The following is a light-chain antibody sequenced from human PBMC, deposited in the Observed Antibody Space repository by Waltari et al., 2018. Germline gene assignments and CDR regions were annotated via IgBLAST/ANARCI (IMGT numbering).Light chain of an antibody. J-gene: IGKJ3*01. CDR3: QQRRT. Sequence: EIVLTQSPATLSLSPGERATLSCRASQSFSSYLAWYQLKPGQAPRLLIYDASNRATGIPARFSGSGSGTDFTLTISSLEPEDFAVYYCQQRRTFGPGTKVDIK. CDR2: DAS. V-gene: IGKV3-11*01. CDR1: QSFSSY.